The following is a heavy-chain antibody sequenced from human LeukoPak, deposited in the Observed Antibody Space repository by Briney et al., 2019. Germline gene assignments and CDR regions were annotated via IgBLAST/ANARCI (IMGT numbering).Heavy chain of an antibody. J-gene: IGHJ4*02. Sequence: QAGGSLRLSCAASGFIFRNYGMSWVRQAPGKGLEWVSAISGSGGATYYADSVKGRFTISRDNAKNTLHLQMNSLRAEDTAVYYCARGARGSGTASDYWGQGTLVTVSS. V-gene: IGHV3-23*01. CDR2: ISGSGGAT. D-gene: IGHD3-10*01. CDR1: GFIFRNYG. CDR3: ARGARGSGTASDY.